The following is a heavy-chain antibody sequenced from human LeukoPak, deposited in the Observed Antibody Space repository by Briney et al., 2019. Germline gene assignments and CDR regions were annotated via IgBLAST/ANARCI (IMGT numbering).Heavy chain of an antibody. CDR3: ARRDDSSGYYSDY. J-gene: IGHJ4*02. CDR2: ISSSSSYI. Sequence: PGGSLRLSCAASGFTFSSYSVNWVRQAPGKGLEWVSSISSSSSYIYYADSVKGRFTISRDNAKNSLYLQMNSLRAEDTAVYYCARRDDSSGYYSDYWGQGTLVTVSS. D-gene: IGHD3-22*01. CDR1: GFTFSSYS. V-gene: IGHV3-21*01.